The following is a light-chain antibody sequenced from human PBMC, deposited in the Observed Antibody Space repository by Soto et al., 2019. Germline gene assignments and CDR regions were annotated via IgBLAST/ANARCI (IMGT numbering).Light chain of an antibody. Sequence: VMTQTPDFLAVSLGERATINCKSSQSVLYSNNKTYLYWYLQKPGQPPQLLIYEVSNRFSGVPDRFSGSGSGTDFTLKISRVEAEDVGVYYCMQSIQLPITFGQGTRLEIK. CDR3: MQSIQLPIT. CDR1: QSVLYSNNKTY. J-gene: IGKJ5*01. CDR2: EVS. V-gene: IGKV2D-29*01.